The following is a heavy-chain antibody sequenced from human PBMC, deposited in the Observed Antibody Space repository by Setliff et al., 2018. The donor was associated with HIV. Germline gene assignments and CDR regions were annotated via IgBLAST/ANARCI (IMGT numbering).Heavy chain of an antibody. CDR1: GDSISSGNYY. V-gene: IGHV4-39*02. CDR3: ARDVHWSGPYYYSYYYMDV. CDR2: ISYSGST. D-gene: IGHD3-3*01. Sequence: SSETLSLTCTVSGDSISSGNYYWGWIRQSPGKGLGWIGSISYSGSTYYNPSFKSRITMSVDTSTNQFSLNLSSLTAADTAVYYCARDVHWSGPYYYSYYYMDVWGTGTTVTVSS. J-gene: IGHJ6*03.